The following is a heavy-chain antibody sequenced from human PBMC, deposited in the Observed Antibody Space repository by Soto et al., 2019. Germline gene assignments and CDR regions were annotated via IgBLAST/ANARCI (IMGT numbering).Heavy chain of an antibody. CDR3: ARDRNGMDV. Sequence: ASVKVSCKASGYTFTNYHMHWVRQAPGQGFEWMGIINPSGGSTTYAQKFQGRVTMTRDTSISTAYMELSRLRSDDTAVYYCARDRNGMDVWGQGTTVTVSS. CDR1: GYTFTNYH. CDR2: INPSGGST. V-gene: IGHV1-46*01. J-gene: IGHJ6*02.